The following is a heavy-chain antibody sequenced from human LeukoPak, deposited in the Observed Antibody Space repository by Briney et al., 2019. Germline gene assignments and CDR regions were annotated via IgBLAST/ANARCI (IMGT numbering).Heavy chain of an antibody. CDR2: MKEDGREI. V-gene: IGHV3-7*01. CDR1: GFPFNVQT. D-gene: IGHD1-26*01. Sequence: GGSLRLSCAASGFPFNVQTMSWVRQAPGKGLDWVAGMKEDGREIYYVDSAKGRFTISRDNPKNSLYLQMNNLRAEDTAVYYCVRCGATRGRFENWGQGTLVTVSS. J-gene: IGHJ4*02. CDR3: VRCGATRGRFEN.